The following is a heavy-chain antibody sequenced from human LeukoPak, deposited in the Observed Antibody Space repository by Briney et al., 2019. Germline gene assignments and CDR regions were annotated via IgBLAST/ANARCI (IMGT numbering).Heavy chain of an antibody. V-gene: IGHV4-39*01. CDR1: GGSIRSSYYY. J-gene: IGHJ5*02. D-gene: IGHD3-3*01. CDR3: ARCLRFLECPRFDP. Sequence: SETLSLTCTVSGGSIRSSYYYWGWIRQPPGKGLEWIGSIYDSGSTYYNPSLKSRVTISVDTSKNQFSLKLNSVTAADTAVYYCARCLRFLECPRFDPWGQGTLVTVSS. CDR2: IYDSGST.